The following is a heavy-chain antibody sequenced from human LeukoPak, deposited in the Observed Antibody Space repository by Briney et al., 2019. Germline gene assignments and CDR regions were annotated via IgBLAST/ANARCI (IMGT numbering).Heavy chain of an antibody. CDR2: ISYSGIT. D-gene: IGHD5-24*01. V-gene: IGHV4-59*01. CDR3: ARSPRRDAYNPFDY. Sequence: SETLSLTCTVSGGSISGYYWSWIRQPPGKGLELIGYISYSGITNYNPSLKSRVSISVDTSKNQFSLNLSSSTPAYTAVSYCARSPRRDAYNPFDYWGQGTLVTVSS. CDR1: GGSISGYY. J-gene: IGHJ4*02.